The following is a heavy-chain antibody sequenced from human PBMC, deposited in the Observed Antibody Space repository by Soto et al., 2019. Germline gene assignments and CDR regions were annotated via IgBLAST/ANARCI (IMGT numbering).Heavy chain of an antibody. CDR2: ISGSGGST. D-gene: IGHD6-19*01. CDR3: AKGPRHSSGSTYYYYVMDF. V-gene: IGHV3-23*01. Sequence: GGLKRVPNGASGFTIGGYGMSRVSKNQGKGLVWVSAISGSGGSTYYADSVKGRFTISRDNSKNTLYLQMNSLRAEDTAVYYCAKGPRHSSGSTYYYYVMDFWRQGTTVTGSS. CDR1: GFTIGGYG. J-gene: IGHJ6*02.